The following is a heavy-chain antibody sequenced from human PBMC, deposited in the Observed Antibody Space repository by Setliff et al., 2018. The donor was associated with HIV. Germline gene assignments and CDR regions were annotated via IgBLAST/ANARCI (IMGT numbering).Heavy chain of an antibody. Sequence: SETLSLTCAVSGYSISSGYYWGWIRQPPGKGLEWIGSIYHSGSTYHNPSLKSRVTISVDTSKNQFSLKLSSVTAADTAVYYCARLWDTELGDYWGQGTLVTVSS. CDR3: ARLWDTELGDY. V-gene: IGHV4-38-2*01. J-gene: IGHJ4*02. CDR1: GYSISSGYY. D-gene: IGHD5-18*01. CDR2: IYHSGST.